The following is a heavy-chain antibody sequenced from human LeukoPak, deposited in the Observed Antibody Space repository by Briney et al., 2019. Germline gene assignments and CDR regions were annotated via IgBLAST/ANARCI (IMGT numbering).Heavy chain of an antibody. CDR1: GYSLSSGYY. Sequence: SETLSLTCPVSGYSLSSGYYRGWIRQPPGMGLEWIGSIYHSGSTFYNPSLKGRVTLSVDTSKIQFSLRLISVAAADTAVYYCARLGYCCDSSGYDWGQGTLVTVSS. CDR2: IYHSGST. D-gene: IGHD3-22*01. J-gene: IGHJ4*02. V-gene: IGHV4-38-2*01. CDR3: ARLGYCCDSSGYD.